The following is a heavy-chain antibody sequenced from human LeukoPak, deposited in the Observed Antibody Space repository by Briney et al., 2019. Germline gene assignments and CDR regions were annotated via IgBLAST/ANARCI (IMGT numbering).Heavy chain of an antibody. CDR2: ISAYNGNT. Sequence: EASVKVSCKASGYTFTSYGISWVRQAPGQGLEWMGWISAYNGNTNYAQKLQGRVTMTTDTSTSTAYMELSRLRSDDTAVYYCATKTADFWSGYYPYWGQGTLVTVSS. CDR3: ATKTADFWSGYYPY. V-gene: IGHV1-18*01. J-gene: IGHJ4*02. D-gene: IGHD3-3*01. CDR1: GYTFTSYG.